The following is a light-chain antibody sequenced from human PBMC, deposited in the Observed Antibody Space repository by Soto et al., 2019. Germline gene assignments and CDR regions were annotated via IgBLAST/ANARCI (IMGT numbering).Light chain of an antibody. CDR2: EVN. J-gene: IGLJ1*01. CDR1: ISDVGSHNL. CDR3: CSFAGSNPFPYV. V-gene: IGLV2-23*02. Sequence: QSLLGTPGSVCASPGRSITISCTGTISDVGSHNLVSWYQQHPDKAPKLIIYEVNERPSGVSSRFSGSKSGNTDSLTVSGLQPDDEADYNCCSFAGSNPFPYVFGTGTKVTVL.